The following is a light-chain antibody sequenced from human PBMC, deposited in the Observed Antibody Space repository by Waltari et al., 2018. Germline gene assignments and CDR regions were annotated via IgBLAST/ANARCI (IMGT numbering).Light chain of an antibody. J-gene: IGLJ2*01. V-gene: IGLV3-19*01. CDR1: SLRTSY. CDR2: GEN. CDR3: SSRDSSASHVL. Sequence: SSELTQDPAVSVALGQTVRITCQGASLRTSYASWYQQKSGQAPILVLFGENKRPSGMPDRFSGYNSETTTSLTITGAQAEDEADYYCSSRDSSASHVLFAGGTKLTVL.